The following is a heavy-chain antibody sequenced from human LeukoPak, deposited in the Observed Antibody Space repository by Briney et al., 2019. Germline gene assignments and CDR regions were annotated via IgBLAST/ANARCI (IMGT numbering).Heavy chain of an antibody. CDR2: INPNSGGT. CDR1: GYTFTGYY. CDR3: ARGSRAEYYYGSGSYYNEFDY. V-gene: IGHV1-2*02. J-gene: IGHJ4*02. Sequence: ASVKVSCKASGYTFTGYYMHWVRQAPGQGLEWMGWINPNSGGTNYAQKFQGRVTMTRDTSISTAYMELSRLRSDDTAVYYCARGSRAEYYYGSGSYYNEFDYWGQGTLVTVSS. D-gene: IGHD3-10*01.